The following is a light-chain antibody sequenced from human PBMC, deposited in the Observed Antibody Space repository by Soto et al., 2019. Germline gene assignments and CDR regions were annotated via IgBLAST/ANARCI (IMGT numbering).Light chain of an antibody. CDR1: SSDVGTYNY. J-gene: IGLJ2*01. Sequence: QSALTKPASVSGSPGQSITISCTGTSSDVGTYNYVSWYQQHPGKAPKLMIYDVSNRPSGVSDRFSGSKSGNTASLTISGLQAEDEADYDCSSYTGISTSVVFGGGTKLTV. CDR3: SSYTGISTSVV. CDR2: DVS. V-gene: IGLV2-14*01.